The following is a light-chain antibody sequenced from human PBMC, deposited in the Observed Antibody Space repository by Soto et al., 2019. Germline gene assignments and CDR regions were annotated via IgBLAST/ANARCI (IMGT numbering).Light chain of an antibody. J-gene: IGLJ3*02. CDR1: SSNIGAGYD. V-gene: IGLV1-40*01. CDR3: QSYDRSLSGWV. Sequence: QSALTQPPSVSGAPGQRVTISCTGSSSNIGAGYDVHWYQQLPGTAPKLLIYGNSNRPSGVPDRFSGSKSGTSASLAITGLQAEDEADYYCQSYDRSLSGWVFGGGTKLTVL. CDR2: GNS.